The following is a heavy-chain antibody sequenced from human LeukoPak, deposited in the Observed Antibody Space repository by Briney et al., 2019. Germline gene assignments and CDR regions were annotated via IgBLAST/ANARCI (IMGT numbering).Heavy chain of an antibody. J-gene: IGHJ4*02. Sequence: GGSLILSCAASGFTFNTFNRNWGPQAPAKVQEMVSSIPRGRDYRCDADSVKGRFTTSRDNAKNSLSLQLNSLRVEDTAVYYCARGHYDVLAASYKWTLDYWGQGTLVTVSS. CDR2: IPRGRDYR. CDR1: GFTFNTFN. D-gene: IGHD3-9*01. V-gene: IGHV3-21*01. CDR3: ARGHYDVLAASYKWTLDY.